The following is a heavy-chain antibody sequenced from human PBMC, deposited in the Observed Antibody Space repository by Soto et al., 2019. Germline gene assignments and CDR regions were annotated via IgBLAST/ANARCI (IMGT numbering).Heavy chain of an antibody. Sequence: ASVKVSCKVSGYRFPSYGINWVRQAPGQGLEWVGWVNPDNHNTNYAKSLQNRVSLNTDTSTNTALLELRGLTSDDTAVYYCARVRFGDAFDYWGQGPLVTLS. D-gene: IGHD4-17*01. J-gene: IGHJ4*02. CDR2: VNPDNHNT. CDR3: ARVRFGDAFDY. CDR1: GYRFPSYG. V-gene: IGHV1-18*01.